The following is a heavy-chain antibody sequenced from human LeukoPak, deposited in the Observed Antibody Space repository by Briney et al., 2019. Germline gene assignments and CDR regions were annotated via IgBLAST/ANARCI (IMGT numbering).Heavy chain of an antibody. CDR2: IYHSGST. Sequence: SGTLSLTCAVSGGSISSSNWWSWVRQPPGKGLEWIGEIYHSGSTNYNPSLKSRVTISVDKSKNQFSLKLSSVTAADTAVYYCARMGMRPVPLGEDFDYWGQGTLVTVSS. V-gene: IGHV4-4*02. J-gene: IGHJ4*02. D-gene: IGHD3-16*01. CDR3: ARMGMRPVPLGEDFDY. CDR1: GGSISSSNW.